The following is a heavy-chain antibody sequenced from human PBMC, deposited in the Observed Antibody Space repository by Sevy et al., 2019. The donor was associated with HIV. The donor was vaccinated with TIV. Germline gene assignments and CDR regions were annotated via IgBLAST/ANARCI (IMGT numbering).Heavy chain of an antibody. Sequence: GGSLRLSCAVSGFSFDSYGMTWVRQAPGKGLEWVSVSSGSGTRTYYADSVKGRFIISRDNSKNTLYLQMNSLRSEDTAIYYCAKGGGGHYDPDEIGYYFYYYNMDVWGKGTTVTVSS. CDR1: GFSFDSYG. CDR2: SSGSGTRT. V-gene: IGHV3-23*01. D-gene: IGHD3-22*01. CDR3: AKGGGGHYDPDEIGYYFYYYNMDV. J-gene: IGHJ6*03.